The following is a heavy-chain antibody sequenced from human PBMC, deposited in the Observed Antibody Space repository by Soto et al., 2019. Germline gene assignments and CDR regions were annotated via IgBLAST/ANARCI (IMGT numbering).Heavy chain of an antibody. CDR3: ARDLYPIAVAGYFAY. Sequence: ASVKVSCKASGYTFTSYAMHWVRQAPGQRLEWMGWINAGNGNTKYSQKFQGRVTITRDTSASTAYMELSSLRSEDTAVYYCARDLYPIAVAGYFAYWGQGTLVTVSS. CDR2: INAGNGNT. CDR1: GYTFTSYA. V-gene: IGHV1-3*01. D-gene: IGHD6-19*01. J-gene: IGHJ4*02.